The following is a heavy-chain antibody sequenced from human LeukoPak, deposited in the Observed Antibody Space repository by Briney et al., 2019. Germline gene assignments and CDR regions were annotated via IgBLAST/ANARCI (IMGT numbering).Heavy chain of an antibody. V-gene: IGHV3-23*01. CDR2: ISGSGGIT. J-gene: IGHJ4*02. CDR1: GFTFTSYA. Sequence: PGGSLRLSCAPSGFTFTSYAMSWVRRAPGKGLEWVSVISGSGGITYSADSVKGRFSISRDNSKNTLYLQMNSLRAEDTAAYYCAKERGNNGGNTNGYFDYWGQGTLVTVSS. D-gene: IGHD4-23*01. CDR3: AKERGNNGGNTNGYFDY.